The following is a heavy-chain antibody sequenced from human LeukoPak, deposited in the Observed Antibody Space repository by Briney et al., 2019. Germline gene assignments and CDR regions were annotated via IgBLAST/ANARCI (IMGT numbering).Heavy chain of an antibody. Sequence: GGSLRLSCAASGFTFSSYGMHWVRQAPGRGLEWVAVMSYDGSNKYYADSVKGRFTISRDNSKNTLYLQMNSLRAEDTAVYYCAKVGYSGYDFHYLGYWGQGTLVTVSS. CDR2: MSYDGSNK. CDR1: GFTFSSYG. CDR3: AKVGYSGYDFHYLGY. V-gene: IGHV3-30*18. J-gene: IGHJ4*02. D-gene: IGHD5-12*01.